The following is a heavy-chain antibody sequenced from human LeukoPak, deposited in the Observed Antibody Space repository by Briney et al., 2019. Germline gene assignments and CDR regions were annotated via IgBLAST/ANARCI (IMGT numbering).Heavy chain of an antibody. V-gene: IGHV1-2*02. CDR1: GYSFTAFY. Sequence: ASVKVSCYASGYSFTAFYIHWVRQAPGQGLEWMGWVHPRSGETNYAYKFRGRVTMTRDTSISTTYMDLGSLGSDDTAVYYCARDWEYGTGSDYRGSFDYWGQGTLVTVSS. CDR3: ARDWEYGTGSDYRGSFDY. CDR2: VHPRSGET. J-gene: IGHJ4*02. D-gene: IGHD3-10*01.